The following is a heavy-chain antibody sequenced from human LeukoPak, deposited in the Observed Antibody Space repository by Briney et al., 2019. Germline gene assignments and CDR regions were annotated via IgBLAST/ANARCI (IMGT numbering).Heavy chain of an antibody. D-gene: IGHD6-19*01. CDR2: ISAYNGNT. Sequence: ASVKVSCKASGYTFTSYGISWVRQAPGQGLEWMGWISAYNGNTNYAQKLQGRVTMTTDTSTSTAYMELRSLRSDDTAVYYCARDLEAPGYSGGWPFDYWGQGTLVTVSS. CDR1: GYTFTSYG. J-gene: IGHJ4*02. CDR3: ARDLEAPGYSGGWPFDY. V-gene: IGHV1-18*01.